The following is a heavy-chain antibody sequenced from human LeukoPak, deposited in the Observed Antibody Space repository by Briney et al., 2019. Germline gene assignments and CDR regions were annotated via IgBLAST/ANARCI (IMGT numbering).Heavy chain of an antibody. V-gene: IGHV1-18*01. J-gene: IGHJ4*02. CDR2: ISAYNGNT. Sequence: ASVKVSCKASGYTFTSYGISWVRQAPGQGLEWMGWISAYNGNTNYAQKLQGRVTMTTDTSTSTAYMELRSLRSDDTAVYYCARVPGLWFGELFHDYWGQGTLVTVSS. CDR3: ARVPGLWFGELFHDY. D-gene: IGHD3-10*01. CDR1: GYTFTSYG.